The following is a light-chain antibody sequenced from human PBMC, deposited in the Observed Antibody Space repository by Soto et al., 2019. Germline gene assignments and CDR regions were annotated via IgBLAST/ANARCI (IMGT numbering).Light chain of an antibody. CDR3: QEYKNWHL. J-gene: IGKJ5*01. Sequence: MMMTQSPATLSGSPVERVTISCRTSHSVNSHVAWYQQKPGQAPRLLLYGASTRATGIPVRFSGSGFGTEFTLTISSLQSEDFAVYFCQEYKNWHLFGQGTRLEIK. CDR2: GAS. V-gene: IGKV3-15*01. CDR1: HSVNSH.